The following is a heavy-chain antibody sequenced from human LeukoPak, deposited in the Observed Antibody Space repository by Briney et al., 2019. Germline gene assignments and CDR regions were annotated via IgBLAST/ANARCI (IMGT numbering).Heavy chain of an antibody. Sequence: GGSLTLSCAASGFTFSSYAMSWVRQAPGKGLEWVSALSGSGADTYYADSVKGRFTISRDNSKNTLYLQMNSLRAEDTAIYFCAKELRRSPTYYFDYWGQGSLVTVSS. CDR3: AKELRRSPTYYFDY. V-gene: IGHV3-23*01. CDR1: GFTFSSYA. CDR2: LSGSGADT. J-gene: IGHJ4*02. D-gene: IGHD2-15*01.